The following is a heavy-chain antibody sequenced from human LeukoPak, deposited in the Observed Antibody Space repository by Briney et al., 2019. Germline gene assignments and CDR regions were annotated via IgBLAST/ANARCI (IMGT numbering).Heavy chain of an antibody. CDR3: ARKKPMVRGVRGYYFDY. CDR1: GGSFSGYY. CDR2: INHSGST. V-gene: IGHV4-34*01. D-gene: IGHD3-10*01. Sequence: SETLSLTCAAYGGSFSGYYWSWIRQPPGKGLEWIGEINHSGSTNYNPSLKSRVTISVDTSKNQFSLKLSSVTAADTAVYYCARKKPMVRGVRGYYFDYWGQGTLVTVSS. J-gene: IGHJ4*02.